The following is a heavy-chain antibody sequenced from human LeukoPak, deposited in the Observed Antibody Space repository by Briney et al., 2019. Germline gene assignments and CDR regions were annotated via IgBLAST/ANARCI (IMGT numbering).Heavy chain of an antibody. J-gene: IGHJ4*02. D-gene: IGHD3-22*01. Sequence: PSETLSLTCTVSGGSISSYYWSWIRQPPGKGLEWIGYIYYSGSTNYNPSLKSRVTISVDTSKNQFSLKLSSVTAADTAVYYCARMHHYDSTAYPFPDKWGQGTLVTVSS. CDR2: IYYSGST. CDR1: GGSISSYY. V-gene: IGHV4-59*01. CDR3: ARMHHYDSTAYPFPDK.